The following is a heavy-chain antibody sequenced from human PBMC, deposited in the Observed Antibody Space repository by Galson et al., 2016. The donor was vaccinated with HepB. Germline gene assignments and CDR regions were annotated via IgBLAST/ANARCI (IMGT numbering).Heavy chain of an antibody. CDR1: GYIFSGYD. J-gene: IGHJ6*02. D-gene: IGHD2-8*01. V-gene: IGHV1-8*01. Sequence: SVKVSCKASGYIFSGYDINWVRQATGQGLEWMGWMNPKSGDTGYAQKFQGRVTMTRNTSVRTACMELSSLRSEDTAVYYCARGLEEMGYHYYGMDVWGQGTPVTVSS. CDR2: MNPKSGDT. CDR3: ARGLEEMGYHYYGMDV.